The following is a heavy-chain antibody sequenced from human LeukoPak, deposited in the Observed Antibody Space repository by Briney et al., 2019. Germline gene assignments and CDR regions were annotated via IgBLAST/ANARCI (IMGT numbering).Heavy chain of an antibody. D-gene: IGHD4-23*01. CDR3: ARDRYGGNSDWFDP. J-gene: IGHJ5*02. V-gene: IGHV1-3*01. CDR2: INAGNGNT. Sequence: GASVKVSCKASGYTFTSYAMHWVRQAPGQRLEWMGWINAGNGNTKYSQKFQGRVTITSDTSASTAYMELSSLRSEDTAVYYCARDRYGGNSDWFDPWGQGTLVTVSS. CDR1: GYTFTSYA.